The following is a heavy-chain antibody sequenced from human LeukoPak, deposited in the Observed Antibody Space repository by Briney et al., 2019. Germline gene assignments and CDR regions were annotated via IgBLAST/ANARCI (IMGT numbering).Heavy chain of an antibody. CDR1: GYTFTGYY. CDR3: ARLVAAAGNNRPDWFDP. V-gene: IGHV1-2*02. CDR2: INPNSGGT. D-gene: IGHD6-13*01. Sequence: ASVKVSCKASGYTFTGYYMHWVRQAPGQGLEWMGWINPNSGGTNYAQKFQGRVTMTRDTSISTAYMELSRLRSDDTAVYYCARLVAAAGNNRPDWFDPWGQGTLVTVSS. J-gene: IGHJ5*02.